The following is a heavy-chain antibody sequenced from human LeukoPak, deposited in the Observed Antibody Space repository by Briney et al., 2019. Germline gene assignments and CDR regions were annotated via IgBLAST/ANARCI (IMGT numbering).Heavy chain of an antibody. CDR1: GGSISSSSYY. J-gene: IGHJ5*02. CDR2: IYYSGST. V-gene: IGHV4-39*02. CDR3: ARDAGIGSGIPGWFDP. Sequence: PSETLSLTCTVSGGSISSSSYYWGWIRQPPGKGLECIGSIYYSGSTYYNPSLKSRVTISVDTSKNQFSLKLNSVTAADTAVYYCARDAGIGSGIPGWFDPWGQGTLVTVPS. D-gene: IGHD3-10*01.